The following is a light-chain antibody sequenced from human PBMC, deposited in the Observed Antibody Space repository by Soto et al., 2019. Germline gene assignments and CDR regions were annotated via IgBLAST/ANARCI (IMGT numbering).Light chain of an antibody. CDR2: AAS. J-gene: IGKJ3*01. V-gene: IGKV1-27*01. Sequence: DIQMTQSPSSLSASVGDTVTITCRASQGISSSLAWYQQKAGKVPDLLIYAASTLQSGVPSLFSGSGSGTDFTLTISSLQPEDVATYYCQEYYSPPFTLGPGTRVEIK. CDR1: QGISSS. CDR3: QEYYSPPFT.